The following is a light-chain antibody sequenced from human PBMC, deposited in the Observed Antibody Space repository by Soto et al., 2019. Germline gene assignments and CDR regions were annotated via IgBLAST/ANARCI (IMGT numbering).Light chain of an antibody. Sequence: DIQMTQSPSSVSASVGDRVTITCRASQDISTWLAWYQQKPGEAPKLLIYAASSLQSGVPARFSGSGSGTDFSLTISSLQPEDFATYYCQQASTFRTFGQGTRVEIK. CDR2: AAS. CDR1: QDISTW. J-gene: IGKJ1*01. V-gene: IGKV1-12*01. CDR3: QQASTFRT.